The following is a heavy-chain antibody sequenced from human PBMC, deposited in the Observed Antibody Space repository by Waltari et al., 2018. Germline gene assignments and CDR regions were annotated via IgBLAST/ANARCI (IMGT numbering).Heavy chain of an antibody. V-gene: IGHV3-48*04. J-gene: IGHJ4*02. CDR1: GFTFSSYS. Sequence: EVQLVESGGGLVQPGGSLRLSCAASGFTFSSYSMNWVRQAPGKGWDGVSYIRSSSSTIYYADSVKGRFTISRDNAKNSLYLQMNSLRAEDTAVYYCARVKGYYFDYWGQGTLVTVSS. CDR2: IRSSSSTI. CDR3: ARVKGYYFDY.